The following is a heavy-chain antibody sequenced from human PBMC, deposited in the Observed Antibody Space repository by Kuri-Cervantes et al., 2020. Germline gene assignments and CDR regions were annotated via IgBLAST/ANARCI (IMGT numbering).Heavy chain of an antibody. J-gene: IGHJ4*02. CDR3: ARDLWIPGSGSYYKYY. V-gene: IGHV3-7*01. D-gene: IGHD3-10*01. Sequence: GESLKISCAASGFTFSSYWMSWVRQAPGKGLEWVANIKQDGSEKYYVDSVKGRFTISRDNAKNSLYLQMNSLRAEDTAVYYCARDLWIPGSGSYYKYYWGQGTLVTVSS. CDR1: GFTFSSYW. CDR2: IKQDGSEK.